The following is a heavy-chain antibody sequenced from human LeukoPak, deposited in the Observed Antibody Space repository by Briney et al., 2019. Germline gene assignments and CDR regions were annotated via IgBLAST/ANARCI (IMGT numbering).Heavy chain of an antibody. J-gene: IGHJ4*02. CDR2: ISAY. CDR3: ARRFNYYDSSGYYEGFYFDY. Sequence: ASVKVSCRASGYTFTSYGISWVRQAPGQGLEWMGWISAYAQKFQGRVTMTTDTSTSTAYMELRSLRSDDTAVYYCARRFNYYDSSGYYEGFYFDYWGQGTLVTVSS. V-gene: IGHV1-18*01. D-gene: IGHD3-22*01. CDR1: GYTFTSYG.